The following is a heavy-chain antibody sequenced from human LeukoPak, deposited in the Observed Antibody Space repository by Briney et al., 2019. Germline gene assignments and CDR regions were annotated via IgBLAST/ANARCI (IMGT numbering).Heavy chain of an antibody. Sequence: SETLSLTCTVSGGSISSYYWSWIRQPAGKGLEWIGRIYTSGSTNYNPSLKSRVTMSVDTSKNQFSLKLSSVTAADTAVYYCARTVVVTAIHYFDYWGQGTLVTVSS. CDR3: ARTVVVTAIHYFDY. CDR1: GGSISSYY. J-gene: IGHJ4*02. CDR2: IYTSGST. V-gene: IGHV4-4*07. D-gene: IGHD2-21*02.